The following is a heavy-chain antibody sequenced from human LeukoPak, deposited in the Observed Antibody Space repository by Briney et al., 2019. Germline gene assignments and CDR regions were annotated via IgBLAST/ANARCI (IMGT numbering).Heavy chain of an antibody. J-gene: IGHJ4*02. V-gene: IGHV3-9*01. CDR3: AKSGRYCSGGSCYLGFNDY. CDR1: GFTFDDYA. CDR2: ISWNSGSI. D-gene: IGHD2-15*01. Sequence: GGSLRLSCAASGFTFDDYAMHWVRQAPGKGLEWVSGISWNSGSIGYADSVKGRFTISRDNAKNSLYLQMNSLRAEDTALYYCAKSGRYCSGGSCYLGFNDYWGQGTLVTVSS.